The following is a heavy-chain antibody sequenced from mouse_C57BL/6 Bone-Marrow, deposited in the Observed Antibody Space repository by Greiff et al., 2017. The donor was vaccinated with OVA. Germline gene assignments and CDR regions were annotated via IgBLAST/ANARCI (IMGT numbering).Heavy chain of an antibody. CDR3: ARQGYRGPWFAY. Sequence: QVQLKESGPGLVAPSQSLSITCTVSGFSLTSYGVHWVRQPPGKGLEWLVVIWSDGSTTYNSALKSSLSISKDNSKSQVFLKMNSHQHADTAMYYCARQGYRGPWFAYWGQGTLVTVSA. CDR1: GFSLTSYG. CDR2: IWSDGST. J-gene: IGHJ3*01. V-gene: IGHV2-6-1*01. D-gene: IGHD3-1*01.